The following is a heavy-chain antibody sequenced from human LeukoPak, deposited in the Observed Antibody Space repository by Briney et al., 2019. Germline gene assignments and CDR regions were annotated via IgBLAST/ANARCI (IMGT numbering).Heavy chain of an antibody. CDR2: ISGSGGST. V-gene: IGHV3-23*01. D-gene: IGHD5-18*01. CDR1: GFTFGSYA. Sequence: GGSLRLSCAVSGFTFGSYAMSWVRQAPGMGLEWVSAISGSGGSTYYADSVKGRFTISRDNSKNTLYLQMNSLRAEDTAVYYCAKVGGYSYGYNWFDPWGQGTLVTVSS. CDR3: AKVGGYSYGYNWFDP. J-gene: IGHJ5*02.